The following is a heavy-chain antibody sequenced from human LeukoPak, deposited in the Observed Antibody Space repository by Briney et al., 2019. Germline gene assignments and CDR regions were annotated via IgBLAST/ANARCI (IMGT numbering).Heavy chain of an antibody. J-gene: IGHJ4*02. CDR2: FDPEDGET. D-gene: IGHD3-22*01. V-gene: IGHV1-24*01. Sequence: GASVKVSCKVSGYTLTELSMHWVRQAPGKGLEWMGGFDPEDGETIYAQKYQGRVTMTKDTSTDTAYMELSSLRSEDTAVYYCATGYYYDSSGYPHVPFDYWGQGTLVTVSS. CDR3: ATGYYYDSSGYPHVPFDY. CDR1: GYTLTELS.